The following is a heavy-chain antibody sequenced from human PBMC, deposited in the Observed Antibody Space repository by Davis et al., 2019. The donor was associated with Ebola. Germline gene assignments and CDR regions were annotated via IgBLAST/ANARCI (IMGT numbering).Heavy chain of an antibody. V-gene: IGHV1-8*01. D-gene: IGHD6-19*01. CDR1: GYTFTGYD. Sequence: ASVKVSCKASGYTFTGYDINWVRQATGQGLEWMGWMNPNSGNTGYAQKFQGRVTMTRDTSTSTVYMELSSLRSEDTAVYYCARAKIRYSSGWEDYWGQGTLVTVSS. J-gene: IGHJ4*02. CDR2: MNPNSGNT. CDR3: ARAKIRYSSGWEDY.